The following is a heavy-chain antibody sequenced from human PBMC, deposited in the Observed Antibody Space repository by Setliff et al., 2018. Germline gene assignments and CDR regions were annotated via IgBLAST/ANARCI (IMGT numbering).Heavy chain of an antibody. CDR3: AIDYGTTGTPYH. CDR1: GYTFTNYH. CDR2: IIPILNKP. J-gene: IGHJ4*02. V-gene: IGHV1-69*10. D-gene: IGHD1-1*01. Sequence: SVKVSCKASGYTFTNYHMHWVRQAPGQGLEWMGGIIPILNKPNYAQSFQGRVAITADKSTTTSYMEMSSLRFEDTAVYYCAIDYGTTGTPYHWGQGTPVTVSS.